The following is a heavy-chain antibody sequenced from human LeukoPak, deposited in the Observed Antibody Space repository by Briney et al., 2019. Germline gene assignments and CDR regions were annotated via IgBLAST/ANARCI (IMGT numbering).Heavy chain of an antibody. V-gene: IGHV3-21*01. CDR3: ARRRGFGEPICY. CDR2: ISSSSSYI. CDR1: GFTFSSYS. Sequence: GGSLRLSCAASGFTFSSYSMNWVRQAPGKGLEWVSSISSSSSYIYYADSVKGRFTISRDNAKNSLYLQMNSLRAEDTAVYYCARRRGFGEPICYWGQGALVTVSS. J-gene: IGHJ4*02. D-gene: IGHD3-10*01.